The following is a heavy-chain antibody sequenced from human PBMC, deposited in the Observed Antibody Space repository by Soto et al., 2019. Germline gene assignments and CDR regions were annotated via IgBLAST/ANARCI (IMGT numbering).Heavy chain of an antibody. Sequence: PGGSLRLSCEASGFTFNTYSMHWVRQPPGKGLEWLAAIWYDGTQKYYADSVKGRFIISRDNSKKTLYLEMNSLRAEDTAVYYCARAGGTTVTGLWHFDSWGQGTLANVS. CDR3: ARAGGTTVTGLWHFDS. D-gene: IGHD4-17*01. CDR1: GFTFNTYS. J-gene: IGHJ4*02. CDR2: IWYDGTQK. V-gene: IGHV3-33*01.